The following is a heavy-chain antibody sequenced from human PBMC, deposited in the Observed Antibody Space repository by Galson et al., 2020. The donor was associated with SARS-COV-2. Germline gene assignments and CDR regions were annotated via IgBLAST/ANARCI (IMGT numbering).Heavy chain of an antibody. CDR3: ARDYYDSSGYSTNGMDV. V-gene: IGHV3-30*04. Sequence: RPAPGKGLEWVAVISYDGRNKHYADSVKGRFTISRDNSKNTLYLQMNSLRPEDTAVYSCARDYYDSSGYSTNGMDVWGQGTTVTVSS. CDR2: ISYDGRNK. J-gene: IGHJ6*02. D-gene: IGHD3-22*01.